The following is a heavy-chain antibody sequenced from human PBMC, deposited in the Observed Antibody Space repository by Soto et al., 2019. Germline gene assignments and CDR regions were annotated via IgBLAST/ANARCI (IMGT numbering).Heavy chain of an antibody. D-gene: IGHD3-10*01. J-gene: IGHJ5*02. CDR3: ARHLGGYYGPFDP. CDR1: GGSFSGYY. V-gene: IGHV4-59*01. CDR2: TYYSGST. Sequence: SETLSLTCAVYGGSFSGYYWNWIRQPPGKGLEWIGYTYYSGSTNYNPSLKSRVTISVDTSKNQFSLKLSSVAAADTAVYYCARHLGGYYGPFDPWGQGTLVTVSS.